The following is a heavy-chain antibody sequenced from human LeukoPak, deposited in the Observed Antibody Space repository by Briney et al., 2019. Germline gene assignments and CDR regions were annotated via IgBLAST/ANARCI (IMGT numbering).Heavy chain of an antibody. Sequence: RPGGSLRLSCAASGFTFDDSAMTWVRQAPGKGLEWVSGINWNGGTTHYADSVKGRFTISRDNAKNSLYLQMNSLRAEDTAVYYCARRATSERGHSYGLDYWGQGTLVTVSS. CDR3: ARRATSERGHSYGLDY. CDR2: INWNGGTT. V-gene: IGHV3-20*04. J-gene: IGHJ4*02. CDR1: GFTFDDSA. D-gene: IGHD5-18*01.